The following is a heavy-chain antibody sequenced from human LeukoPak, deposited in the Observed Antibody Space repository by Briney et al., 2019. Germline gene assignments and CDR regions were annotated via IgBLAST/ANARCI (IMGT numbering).Heavy chain of an antibody. CDR2: IRTKDLRGTT. V-gene: IGHV3-49*04. Sequence: GGSLRLSCSASGFSFGDYAMSWVRQAPGKGLEWLGFIRTKDLRGTTQYAPSVRDRFTISRDDSQSSVYLQINKLRTEDTGVFYWARLGGSGHARFDSWGPGTLVTVSS. D-gene: IGHD3-16*01. CDR3: ARLGGSGHARFDS. CDR1: GFSFGDYA. J-gene: IGHJ4*02.